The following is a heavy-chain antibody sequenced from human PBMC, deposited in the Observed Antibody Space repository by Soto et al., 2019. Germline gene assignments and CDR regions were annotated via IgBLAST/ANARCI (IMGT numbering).Heavy chain of an antibody. Sequence: SVKVSCKASGGTFSSYAISWVRQAPGQGLEWMGGIIPIFGTANYAQKFQGRVTITADESTSTAYMELSSLRSEDTAVYYCASLRGAAVAGYSSGWFYFDYWGQGTLVTVSS. CDR3: ASLRGAAVAGYSSGWFYFDY. CDR1: GGTFSSYA. D-gene: IGHD6-19*01. CDR2: IIPIFGTA. V-gene: IGHV1-69*13. J-gene: IGHJ4*02.